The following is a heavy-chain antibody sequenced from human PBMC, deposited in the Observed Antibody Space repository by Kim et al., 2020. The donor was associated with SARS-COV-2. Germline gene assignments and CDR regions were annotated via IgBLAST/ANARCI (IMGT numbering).Heavy chain of an antibody. V-gene: IGHV3-30*07. D-gene: IGHD6-19*01. Sequence: VKGRFTISKANSKTTMYLQMNSLRAEDTAVYYCARVGYSSGWHRGPFDYWGQGTLVTVSS. CDR3: ARVGYSSGWHRGPFDY. J-gene: IGHJ4*02.